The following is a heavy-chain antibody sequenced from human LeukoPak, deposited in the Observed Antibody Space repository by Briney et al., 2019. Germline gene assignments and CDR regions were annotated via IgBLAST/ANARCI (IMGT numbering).Heavy chain of an antibody. CDR2: INTNTGNP. CDR3: ARDTAMVHRSLLGY. D-gene: IGHD5-18*01. J-gene: IGHJ4*02. V-gene: IGHV7-4-1*02. CDR1: GYTFTSYA. Sequence: ASVKVSCKASGYTFTSYAMNWARQAPGQGLEWMGWINTNTGNPTYAQGSTGRFVFSLDTSVSTAYLQISSLKAEDTAVYYCARDTAMVHRSLLGYWGQGTLVTVSS.